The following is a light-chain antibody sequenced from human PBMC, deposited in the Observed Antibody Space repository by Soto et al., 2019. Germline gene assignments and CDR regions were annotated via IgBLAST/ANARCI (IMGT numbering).Light chain of an antibody. CDR1: QSVYTY. Sequence: EIDLTQSPATLSLSPGDSATLSCRASQSVYTYLDWFQQRPGQAPRLLISDASNRATGAAARFSGSGSGTDFTLTIRSLEPEDFAVYYCQQRSSWPRTFGPGTKVDVK. CDR2: DAS. CDR3: QQRSSWPRT. J-gene: IGKJ3*01. V-gene: IGKV3-11*01.